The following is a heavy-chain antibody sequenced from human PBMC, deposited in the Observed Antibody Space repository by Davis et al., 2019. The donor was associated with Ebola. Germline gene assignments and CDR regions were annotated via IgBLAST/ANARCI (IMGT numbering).Heavy chain of an antibody. CDR1: GGSVSSGDYY. CDR2: IYYSGST. D-gene: IGHD3-22*01. V-gene: IGHV4-61*08. CDR3: ARGPKYYYDSSGYIP. Sequence: GSLRLSCTVSGGSVSSGDYYWSWIRQPPGKGLEWIGYIYYSGSTNYNPSLKSRVTISVDTSKNQFSLKLSSVTAADTAVYYCARGPKYYYDSSGYIPWGQGTLVTVSS. J-gene: IGHJ5*02.